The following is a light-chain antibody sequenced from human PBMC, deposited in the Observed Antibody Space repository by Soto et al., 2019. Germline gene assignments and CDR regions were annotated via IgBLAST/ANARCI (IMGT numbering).Light chain of an antibody. CDR1: QTISSW. Sequence: DIQMTQSPSTLSGSVGDRVTITCRASQTISSWLAWYQQKPGKAPKLLIYKASTLKSGVPSRFSGSGSGTAFTLTISSLPPDDFATYYCQHYNSYSEAFGKGTKVELK. V-gene: IGKV1-5*03. CDR2: KAS. J-gene: IGKJ1*01. CDR3: QHYNSYSEA.